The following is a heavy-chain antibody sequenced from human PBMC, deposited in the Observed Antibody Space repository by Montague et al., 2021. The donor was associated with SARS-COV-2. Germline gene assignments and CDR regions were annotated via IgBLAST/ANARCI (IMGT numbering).Heavy chain of an antibody. V-gene: IGHV4-59*01. Sequence: SETLSLTCTVSGGSISSYYWSWIWQPPGKGLEWIGYVYYSRSTNYNPSLYSRGPISVDTSKNKISLWLSPVTAADTAVYYCARGFDYWGQGTLVTVSS. CDR1: GGSISSYY. CDR2: VYYSRST. J-gene: IGHJ4*02. CDR3: ARGFDY.